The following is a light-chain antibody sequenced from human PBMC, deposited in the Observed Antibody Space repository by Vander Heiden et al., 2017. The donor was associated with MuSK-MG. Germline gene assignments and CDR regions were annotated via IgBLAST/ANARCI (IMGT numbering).Light chain of an antibody. CDR1: QSVSSY. J-gene: IGKJ2*01. CDR3: QQRSNSYT. Sequence: EIALPQSPATLSLSQGQRATHSCRASQSVSSYLEWYQQKPGQAPRLLIYDASNRAKGIPDRFSGSGCAKDFTLTSSLREDEDFAVYYEQQRSNSYTFGQGTKVEIK. CDR2: DAS. V-gene: IGKV3-11*01.